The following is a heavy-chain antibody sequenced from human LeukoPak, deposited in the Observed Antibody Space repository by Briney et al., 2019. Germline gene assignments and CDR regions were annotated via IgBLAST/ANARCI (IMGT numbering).Heavy chain of an antibody. D-gene: IGHD3-10*01. CDR1: GGSISSSSYY. Sequence: SETLSLTCTVSGGSISSSSYYWGWIRQPPGKGLEWIGSIYYSGSTYYNPSLKRRATISVHTSKNQFSLQLRSVPAADTAVYYCARHGGSGSYYPNWFDPWGQGTLVTVSS. J-gene: IGHJ5*02. V-gene: IGHV4-39*07. CDR2: IYYSGST. CDR3: ARHGGSGSYYPNWFDP.